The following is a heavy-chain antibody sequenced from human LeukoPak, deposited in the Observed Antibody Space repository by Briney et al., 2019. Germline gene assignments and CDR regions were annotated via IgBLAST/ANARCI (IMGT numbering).Heavy chain of an antibody. CDR3: TRGLRPRSTSSAWFDS. J-gene: IGHJ5*01. CDR1: GFTVSLNH. D-gene: IGHD1-26*01. Sequence: GVSLRLSCAASGFTVSLNHVSWVRQAPGKGLQCVSEIYSSGNTQYADSVKGRFTISRDDSKNTVYLQMNSLRVEDTAVYYCTRGLRPRSTSSAWFDSWGQGALVTVSS. CDR2: IYSSGNT. V-gene: IGHV3-53*01.